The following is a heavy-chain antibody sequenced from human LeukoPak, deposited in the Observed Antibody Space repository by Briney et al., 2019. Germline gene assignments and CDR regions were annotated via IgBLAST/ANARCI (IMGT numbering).Heavy chain of an antibody. CDR3: AKGRHNYYDSSGYGYYGMDV. CDR2: ISYDGSNK. J-gene: IGHJ6*02. Sequence: SGGSLRLSCAASGFTFSSYGMHWVRQAPGKGLEWVAVISYDGSNKYYADSVKGRFTISRDNSKNTLYLQMNSLRAEDTAVYYCAKGRHNYYDSSGYGYYGMDVWGQGTTVTVSS. D-gene: IGHD3-22*01. CDR1: GFTFSSYG. V-gene: IGHV3-30*18.